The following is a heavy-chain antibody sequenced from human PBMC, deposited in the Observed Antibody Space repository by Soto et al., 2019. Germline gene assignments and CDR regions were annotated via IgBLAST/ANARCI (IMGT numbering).Heavy chain of an antibody. CDR3: TRGASGYGNFAY. Sequence: EVQLVESGGALVQPGGSLRLSCVASGFTFSSFWLHWVRQTPGKGLVWISRLNGDGSSSSYADSVTGRFTISRDTATNTLYLQMTSLRPEYTALYYCTRGASGYGNFAYWGLGTLVTVSS. CDR2: LNGDGSSS. D-gene: IGHD5-12*01. CDR1: GFTFSSFW. J-gene: IGHJ4*02. V-gene: IGHV3-74*01.